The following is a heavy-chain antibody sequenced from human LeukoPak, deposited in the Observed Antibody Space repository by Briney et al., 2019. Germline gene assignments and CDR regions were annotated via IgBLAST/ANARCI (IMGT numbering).Heavy chain of an antibody. CDR3: ARVRGYYYVYYYYMDV. V-gene: IGHV4-34*01. CDR1: GGSFSGYY. D-gene: IGHD3-22*01. CDR2: INHGGST. J-gene: IGHJ6*03. Sequence: SETLSLTCAVHGGSFSGYYWSWIRQPPGEGLEWIGEINHGGSTNYNPSLKSRVTISVDTSKNQFSLKLSSVTAADTAVYYCARVRGYYYVYYYYMDVWGKGTTVTVSS.